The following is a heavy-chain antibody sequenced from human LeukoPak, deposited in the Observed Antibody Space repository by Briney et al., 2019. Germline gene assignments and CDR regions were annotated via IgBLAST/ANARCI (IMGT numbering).Heavy chain of an antibody. Sequence: SETLSFACSVSGGSICSHYGSWIRQPPGKGMGWIGYLYYRVSATYNRSLKSRITISVDTSKNQFCLELTSVTAADTAVYYWASLGGGAGGGTFYFDYWGQGTLVTVSS. CDR2: LYYRVSA. CDR1: GGSICSHY. D-gene: IGHD1-1*01. CDR3: ASLGGGAGGGTFYFDY. V-gene: IGHV4-59*08. J-gene: IGHJ4*02.